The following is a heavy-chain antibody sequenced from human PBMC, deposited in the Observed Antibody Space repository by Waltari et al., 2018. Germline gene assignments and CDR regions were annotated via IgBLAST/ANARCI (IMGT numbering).Heavy chain of an antibody. CDR3: ALELGIAAAKEYYYGMDV. J-gene: IGHJ6*02. D-gene: IGHD6-13*01. CDR2: IIPIVGTA. Sequence: QVQLVQSGAEVKKPGSSVKVSCKASGGTFSSYAISWVRQAPGQGLEWMGGIIPIVGTANYAQKFQGRVTITADESTSTAYMELSSLRSEDTAVYYCALELGIAAAKEYYYGMDVWGQGTTVTVSS. V-gene: IGHV1-69*13. CDR1: GGTFSSYA.